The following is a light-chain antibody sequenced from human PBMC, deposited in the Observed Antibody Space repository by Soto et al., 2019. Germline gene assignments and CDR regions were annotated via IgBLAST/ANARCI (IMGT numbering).Light chain of an antibody. Sequence: QSVLTQPPSASGTPGQRVTISCSGSSSNLGSNFVYWYQQLPGAAPKLLISRNNERPSGVPDRFSGSKSGTSASLAISGLXXEXEADYHCAAWDDSLSGVVFGGGTKLTVL. CDR2: RNN. V-gene: IGLV1-47*01. J-gene: IGLJ3*02. CDR1: SSNLGSNF. CDR3: AAWDDSLSGVV.